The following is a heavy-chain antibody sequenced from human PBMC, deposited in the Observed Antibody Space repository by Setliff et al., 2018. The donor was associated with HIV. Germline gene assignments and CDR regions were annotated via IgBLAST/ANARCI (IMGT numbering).Heavy chain of an antibody. D-gene: IGHD3-22*01. Sequence: SETLSLTCTVSGYSISSGYYWGWIRQPPGKGLEWIGSIYHSGSTYYNPSLKSRVTISVDTSKNQFFLKLSSVTAADTAVYYCARGTPSYYYDSSGFDAFDIWGQGTMVTVSS. V-gene: IGHV4-38-2*02. J-gene: IGHJ3*02. CDR2: IYHSGST. CDR3: ARGTPSYYYDSSGFDAFDI. CDR1: GYSISSGYY.